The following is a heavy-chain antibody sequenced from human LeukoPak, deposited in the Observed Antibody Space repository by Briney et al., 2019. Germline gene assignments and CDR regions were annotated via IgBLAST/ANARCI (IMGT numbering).Heavy chain of an antibody. J-gene: IGHJ4*02. V-gene: IGHV4-59*01. CDR2: IYYSGST. D-gene: IGHD3-10*01. CDR1: GASISSYY. Sequence: PSETLSLTCTVSGASISSYYWSWIRQPPGKGLEWIGYIYYSGSTNYNPSLKSRVTISVDTSKNQLSLKLSSVTAADTAVYYCARRYYGSGIYHFDYWGQGPLVTVPS. CDR3: ARRYYGSGIYHFDY.